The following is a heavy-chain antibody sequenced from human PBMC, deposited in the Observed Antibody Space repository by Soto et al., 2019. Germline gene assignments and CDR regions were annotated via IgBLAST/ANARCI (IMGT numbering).Heavy chain of an antibody. CDR2: ISAHKGNT. J-gene: IGHJ4*02. D-gene: IGHD1-1*01. CDR3: ARGRYGDY. CDR1: GYAFTTYG. Sequence: QVHLVQSGAEVKKPGASVKVSCKGSGYAFTTYGITWVRQAPGQGLEWMGWISAHKGNTNYAQKLQGRVTVTRDTSTSTAYMGLRRLRSDDTAVYYCARGRYGDYWGQGALVTVSS. V-gene: IGHV1-18*01.